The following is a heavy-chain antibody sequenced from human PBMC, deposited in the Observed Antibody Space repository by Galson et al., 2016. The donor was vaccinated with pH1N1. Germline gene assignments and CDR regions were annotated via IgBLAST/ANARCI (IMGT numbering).Heavy chain of an antibody. CDR3: ARQSIAARPVFFDF. V-gene: IGHV1-18*01. CDR1: GFTFSNYG. Sequence: SVKVSCKASGFTFSNYGFSWVRQAPGQGLEWMAWISAFNGDTKYAHKVQDRLTVTTDSSTNTAYMELRSQRSDDTALYFCARQSIAARPVFFDFWGRGTQVTVSS. CDR2: ISAFNGDT. D-gene: IGHD6-6*01. J-gene: IGHJ4*01.